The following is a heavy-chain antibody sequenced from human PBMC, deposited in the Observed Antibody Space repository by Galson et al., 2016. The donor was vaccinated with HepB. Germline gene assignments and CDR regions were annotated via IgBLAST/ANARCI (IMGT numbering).Heavy chain of an antibody. J-gene: IGHJ4*02. Sequence: SVKVSCKASGYTFKTHGIHWVRQAPGQGLEWMGWINPDNGLTKSSQKFQGRVTFTRDTIATTAYMELSSLRYEDTAVFYCARIVAGLDSWGQGTLVTVS. CDR1: GYTFKTHG. D-gene: IGHD3-16*02. V-gene: IGHV1-3*01. CDR3: ARIVAGLDS. CDR2: INPDNGLT.